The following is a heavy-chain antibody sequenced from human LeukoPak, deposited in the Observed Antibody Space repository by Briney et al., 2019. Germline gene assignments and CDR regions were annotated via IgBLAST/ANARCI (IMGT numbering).Heavy chain of an antibody. Sequence: GGSLRLSCAASGFTFSSYAMHWVRQAPGKGLEWVSAIGGSGGNTYYADSVKGRFTISRDNSKNTLYLQMNSLRAEDTAVYYCARLGSYGYYYDGMDVWGQGTTVTVSS. CDR1: GFTFSSYA. J-gene: IGHJ6*02. D-gene: IGHD3-16*01. CDR3: ARLGSYGYYYDGMDV. V-gene: IGHV3-23*01. CDR2: IGGSGGNT.